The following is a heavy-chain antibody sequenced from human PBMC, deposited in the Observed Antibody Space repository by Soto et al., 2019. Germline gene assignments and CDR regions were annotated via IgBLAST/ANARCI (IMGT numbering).Heavy chain of an antibody. J-gene: IGHJ4*02. CDR3: ARAQQQLVRGLPDY. CDR1: GYTFTSYA. V-gene: IGHV1-3*01. D-gene: IGHD6-13*01. CDR2: INAGNGNT. Sequence: ASVKVSCKASGYTFTSYAMHWVRQAPGQRLEWMGWINAGNGNTKYSQKFQGRVTITRDTSASTAYMELSSLRSEDTAVYYCARAQQQLVRGLPDYWGQGTLVTVSS.